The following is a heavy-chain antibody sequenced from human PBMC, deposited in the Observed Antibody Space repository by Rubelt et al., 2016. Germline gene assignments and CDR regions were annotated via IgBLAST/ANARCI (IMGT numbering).Heavy chain of an antibody. V-gene: IGHV3-15*01. CDR1: GFTFSNAW. D-gene: IGHD6-6*01. J-gene: IGHJ4*02. CDR3: TTDGDSSSSGWTT. Sequence: EVQLVESGGGLVKPGGSLRLSCAASGFTFSNAWMSWVRQAPGKGLEWVGRIKSKTDGGTTDYAAPGKGRFTISRDDSKNTLYLQMNSLKTEDTAVHYCTTDGDSSSSGWTTWGQGTLVTVSS. CDR2: IKSKTDGGTT.